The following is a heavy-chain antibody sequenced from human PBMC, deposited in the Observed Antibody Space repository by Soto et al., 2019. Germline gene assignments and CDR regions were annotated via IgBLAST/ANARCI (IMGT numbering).Heavy chain of an antibody. Sequence: SLKVSCKASGGTFSSYANIWVRQAPGQGLEWMGGIIPIFGTANYAQKFQGRVTITADESTSTACMELSSLRSEDTAVYYCARDWPYSSSPNWFDPWGQGTLVTVSS. CDR2: IIPIFGTA. V-gene: IGHV1-69*13. D-gene: IGHD6-13*01. CDR1: GGTFSSYA. CDR3: ARDWPYSSSPNWFDP. J-gene: IGHJ5*02.